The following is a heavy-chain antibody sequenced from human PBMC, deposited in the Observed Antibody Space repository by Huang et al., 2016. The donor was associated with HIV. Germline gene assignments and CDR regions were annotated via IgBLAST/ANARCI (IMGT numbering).Heavy chain of an antibody. D-gene: IGHD6-13*01. CDR2: ISYDGKTK. J-gene: IGHJ4*02. Sequence: QVQLVESGGGVVQPGRSLRISCAASGFTFSSYVMHWVRQAPGKGVEWVSVISYDGKTKYYADSVKGRFSISRDNSKTTVYLQLNSLRVEDTAVYYCAKGGSAAAVLDFWGQGTLVTVSS. CDR1: GFTFSSYV. V-gene: IGHV3-30*18. CDR3: AKGGSAAAVLDF.